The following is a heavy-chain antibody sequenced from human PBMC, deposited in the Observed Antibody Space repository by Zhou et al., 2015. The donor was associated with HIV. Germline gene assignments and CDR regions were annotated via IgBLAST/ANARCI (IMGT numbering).Heavy chain of an antibody. CDR3: ARGKGALWQRVVNSVSFDYR. CDR1: GGTFSSYA. J-gene: IGHJ3*01. V-gene: IGHV1-69*01. Sequence: QVQLVQSGAEVKKPGSSVKVSCKASGGTFSSYAISWVRQAPGQGLEWMGGIIPIFGTANYAQKFQGRVTITADESTSTAYMELSSLRSEDTAVYYCARGKGALWQRVVNSVSFDYRGDQGTSGPTVSS. D-gene: IGHD2-15*01. CDR2: IIPIFGTA.